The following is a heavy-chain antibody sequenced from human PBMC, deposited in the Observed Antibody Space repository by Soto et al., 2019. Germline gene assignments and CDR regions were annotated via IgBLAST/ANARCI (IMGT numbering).Heavy chain of an antibody. Sequence: PGGSLRLSCAASGFTFSNYAMHWVRQAPGKGLEWVAVISNDGGIDYYATAYGASVNGRFTISRDDSKNAAYLHLTGLRTEDTAIYYCASLSYYDHSTGHYLDFWGRGTLVTVSS. D-gene: IGHD3-9*01. CDR3: ASLSYYDHSTGHYLDF. J-gene: IGHJ4*02. CDR2: ISNDGGID. CDR1: GFTFSNYA. V-gene: IGHV3-30-3*01.